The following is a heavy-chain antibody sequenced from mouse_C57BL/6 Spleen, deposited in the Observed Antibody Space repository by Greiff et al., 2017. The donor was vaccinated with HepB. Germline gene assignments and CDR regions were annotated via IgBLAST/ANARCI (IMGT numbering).Heavy chain of an antibody. J-gene: IGHJ1*03. CDR1: GFSLTSYG. CDR3: AKEGIYYYGSSYVYWYFDV. D-gene: IGHD1-1*01. CDR2: IWGDGST. V-gene: IGHV2-3*01. Sequence: VKLMESGPGLVAPSQSLSITCTVSGFSLTSYGVSWVRQPPGKGLEWLGVIWGDGSTNYHSALISRLSISKDNSKSQVFLKLNSLQTDDTATYYCAKEGIYYYGSSYVYWYFDVWGTGTTVTVSS.